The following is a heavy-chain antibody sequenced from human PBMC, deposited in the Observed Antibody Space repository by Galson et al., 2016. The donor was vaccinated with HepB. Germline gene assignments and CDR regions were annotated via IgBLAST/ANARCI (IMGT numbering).Heavy chain of an antibody. CDR2: IWSDGSG. D-gene: IGHD2-2*01. CDR1: GFTFSTSY. V-gene: IGHV3-33*01. CDR3: GREGGCDSCQSGGFDS. J-gene: IGHJ5*01. Sequence: SLRLSCAASGFTFSTSYMHWVRQAPGKGLEWVAIIWSDGSGDYADSVRGRFTISRDSSKSTLYLQMKSLRVDDTAVYYCGREGGCDSCQSGGFDSWGQGTLVTVSS.